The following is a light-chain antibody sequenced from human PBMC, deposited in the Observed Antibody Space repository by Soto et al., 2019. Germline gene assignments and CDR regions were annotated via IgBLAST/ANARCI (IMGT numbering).Light chain of an antibody. CDR2: DVS. J-gene: IGLJ2*01. Sequence: QSALTQPASVSGSPGQSITISCTGTSSDVGGYNSVSWYQHHPGKAPKLMIYDVSNRPSGVSNRFSGSKSGNTASLTISGLQAEDEADYYCSSYTSSSTVLFGGETKLTVL. V-gene: IGLV2-14*03. CDR3: SSYTSSSTVL. CDR1: SSDVGGYNS.